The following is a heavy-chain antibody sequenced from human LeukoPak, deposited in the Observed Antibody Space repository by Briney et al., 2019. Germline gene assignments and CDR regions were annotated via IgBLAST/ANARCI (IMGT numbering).Heavy chain of an antibody. CDR2: IYYSGST. Sequence: SETLSLTCTVSGGSISSGGYYWSWIRQHPGKGLEWIGCIYYSGSTYYNPSLKSRVTISVDTSKNQFSLKLSSVTAADTAVYYCARASHYYDSSGYPSPFDYWGQGTLVTVSS. J-gene: IGHJ4*02. CDR3: ARASHYYDSSGYPSPFDY. CDR1: GGSISSGGYY. D-gene: IGHD3-22*01. V-gene: IGHV4-31*03.